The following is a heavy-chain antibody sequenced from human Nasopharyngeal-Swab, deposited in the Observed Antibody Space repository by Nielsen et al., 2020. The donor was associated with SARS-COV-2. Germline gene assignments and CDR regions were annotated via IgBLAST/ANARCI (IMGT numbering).Heavy chain of an antibody. CDR1: GFTFSSYA. Sequence: GGSLRLSCAASGFTFSSYAMRWVRQAPGKGLEWVAVISYDGSNKYYADSVKGRFTISRDNSKNTLYLQMNSLRAEDTAVYYCASESAMAWGGVDYWGQGTLVTVSS. CDR2: ISYDGSNK. V-gene: IGHV3-30-3*01. D-gene: IGHD5-18*01. CDR3: ASESAMAWGGVDY. J-gene: IGHJ4*02.